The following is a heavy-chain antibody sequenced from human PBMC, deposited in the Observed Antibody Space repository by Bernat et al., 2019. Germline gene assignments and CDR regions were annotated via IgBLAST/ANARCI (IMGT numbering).Heavy chain of an antibody. CDR1: GFTFSSYS. CDR3: ASNQRATSEWGYYYYYYMDV. CDR2: ISSSSSYI. D-gene: IGHD1-26*01. Sequence: EVQLVESGGGLVKPGGSLRLSCAASGFTFSSYSMNWVRQAPGQGLEWVSYISSSSSYIYYADSVKGRFTISRDNAKNSLYLQMNSLRAEDTAVYYCASNQRATSEWGYYYYYYMDVWGKGTTVTVSS. J-gene: IGHJ6*03. V-gene: IGHV3-21*05.